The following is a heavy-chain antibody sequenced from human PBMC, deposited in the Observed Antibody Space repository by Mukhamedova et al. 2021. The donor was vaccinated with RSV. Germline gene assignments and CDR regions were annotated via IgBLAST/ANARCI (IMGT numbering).Heavy chain of an antibody. J-gene: IGHJ5*02. CDR3: AREITMVGEGTGDGLNP. CDR2: MNPKSGNT. V-gene: IGHV1-8*01. Sequence: AAGRGLEWMGWMNPKSGNTGYSQKFQGRVSMTRDTSITTAYMELSGLTTDDTAVYYCAREITMVGEGTGDGLNPWGRGTRVT. D-gene: IGHD3-10*01.